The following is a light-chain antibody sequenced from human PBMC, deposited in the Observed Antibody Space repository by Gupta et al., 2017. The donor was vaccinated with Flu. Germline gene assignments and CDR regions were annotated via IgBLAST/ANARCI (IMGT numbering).Light chain of an antibody. CDR3: MQSLQTPRT. CDR1: QSLLHSNGYNY. CDR2: WGS. J-gene: IGKJ1*01. Sequence: DNVMTQSLLSLPVTPGEPASISCRSSQSLLHSNGYNYLDWYLQKPGQSPQLLIYWGSNRASGVPDRFSGSGSGTDFTLKISRVEADDVGVYYCMQSLQTPRTFGQGTKVEIK. V-gene: IGKV2-28*01.